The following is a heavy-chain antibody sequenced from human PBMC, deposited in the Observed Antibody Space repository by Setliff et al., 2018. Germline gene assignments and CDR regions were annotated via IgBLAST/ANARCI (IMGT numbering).Heavy chain of an antibody. CDR2: IKQDGSEK. CDR3: ARDGGEY. Sequence: QPGGSLRLSCAASGFTFSTYVMTWVRQAPGKGLEWVANIKQDGSEKYYVDPVKGRFTISRDNAKNSLYLQMNSLRAEDTAVYYCARDGGEYWGQGTLVTVSS. V-gene: IGHV3-7*01. CDR1: GFTFSTYV. J-gene: IGHJ4*02. D-gene: IGHD3-16*01.